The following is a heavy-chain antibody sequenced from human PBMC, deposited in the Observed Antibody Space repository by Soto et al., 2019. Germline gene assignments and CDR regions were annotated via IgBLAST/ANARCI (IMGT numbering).Heavy chain of an antibody. V-gene: IGHV3-23*01. CDR1: GFTFSSYA. D-gene: IGHD3-16*01. CDR2: ISGSGGST. J-gene: IGHJ6*02. CDR3: AKGGGDYYYYGMDV. Sequence: PGGSLRLSCAASGFTFSSYAMSWVRQAPGKGLEWVSAISGSGGSTYYADSVKGRSTISRDNSKNTLYLQMNSLRAEDTAVYYCAKGGGDYYYYGMDVWGQGTTVTVSS.